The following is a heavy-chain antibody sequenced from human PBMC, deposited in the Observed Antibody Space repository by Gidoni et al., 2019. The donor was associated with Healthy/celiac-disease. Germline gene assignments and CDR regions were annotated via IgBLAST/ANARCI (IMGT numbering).Heavy chain of an antibody. CDR3: ARGNSSGWSFDY. CDR2: ISYDGSNK. J-gene: IGHJ4*02. D-gene: IGHD6-19*01. V-gene: IGHV3-30*04. CDR1: GVTFSSSA. Sequence: QVQLVESRGGVVQPGRSLRLSGAASGVTFSSSAMHWVRQAPGEGLEWVAVISYDGSNKYYADSVKGRFTISRDNSKNTLYLQMNSLRAEDTAVYYCARGNSSGWSFDYWGQGTLVTVSS.